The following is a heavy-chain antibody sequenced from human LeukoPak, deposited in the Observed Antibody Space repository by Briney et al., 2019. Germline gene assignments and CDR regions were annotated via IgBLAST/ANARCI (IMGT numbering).Heavy chain of an antibody. D-gene: IGHD1-26*01. CDR3: AKGTRSSPNDAADI. CDR1: GFTFSNYA. Sequence: QPGGSLRLSCAASGFTFSNYAMSWVRQAPGKGLYWVSAIVGSGDTIYYTNSVKGRFTISRDNSKSTLYLHMNSLRAEDTAVYYCAKGTRSSPNDAADIWGQGTMVTVSS. J-gene: IGHJ3*02. CDR2: IVGSGDTI. V-gene: IGHV3-23*01.